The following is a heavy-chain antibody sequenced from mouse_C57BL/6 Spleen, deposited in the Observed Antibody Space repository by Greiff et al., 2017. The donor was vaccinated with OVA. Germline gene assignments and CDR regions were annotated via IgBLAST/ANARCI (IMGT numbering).Heavy chain of an antibody. CDR3: ARWPNGTPFAY. CDR1: GYTFTSYW. CDR2: IHPNSGST. V-gene: IGHV1-64*01. D-gene: IGHD3-3*01. Sequence: QVQLQQPGAELVKPGASVKLSCKASGYTFTSYWMHWVKQRPGQGLEWIGMIHPNSGSTNYNEKFKSKATLTVDKSSSTAYMQLSSLTSEDSAVYYCARWPNGTPFAYWGQGTLVTVSA. J-gene: IGHJ3*01.